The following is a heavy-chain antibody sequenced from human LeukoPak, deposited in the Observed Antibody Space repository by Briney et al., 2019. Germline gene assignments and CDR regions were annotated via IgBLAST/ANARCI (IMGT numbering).Heavy chain of an antibody. Sequence: SETLSLTCTVSGGSISSSSYYWGWIRQPPRKGLEWIGSIYYSGSTYYNPSLKSRVTISVDTSKNQFSLKLSSVTAADTAVYYCASGSTSYRSWFDPWGQGTLVTASS. CDR2: IYYSGST. V-gene: IGHV4-39*01. CDR3: ASGSTSYRSWFDP. D-gene: IGHD2-2*01. J-gene: IGHJ5*02. CDR1: GGSISSSSYY.